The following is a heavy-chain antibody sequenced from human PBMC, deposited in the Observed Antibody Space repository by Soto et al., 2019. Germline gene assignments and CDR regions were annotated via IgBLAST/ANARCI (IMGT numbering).Heavy chain of an antibody. CDR3: ARILRNNHHPPDY. CDR1: GISLSNDRTG. Sequence: SGPTLVNPTETLTLTCTVSGISLSNDRTGVSWIRQPPGKALEWLAHIFSNDEKSHSTSLKSRLTISKDTSKSQVVLTMTNVDPVDTATYYCARILRNNHHPPDYWGQGTLVTVSS. CDR2: IFSNDEK. J-gene: IGHJ4*02. V-gene: IGHV2-26*01.